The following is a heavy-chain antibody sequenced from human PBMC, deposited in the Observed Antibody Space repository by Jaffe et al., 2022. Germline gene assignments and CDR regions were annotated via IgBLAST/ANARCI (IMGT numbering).Heavy chain of an antibody. D-gene: IGHD3-22*01. CDR3: ARFPRSYDANYWET. CDR1: GGSNSRNGYL. Sequence: QVQLQESGPGLLKPSQTLSLTCAVSGGSNSRNGYLWNWFRQPAGQGLEWIGELLSSGSTYFNPSLKSRVTISLDTSKNQFSLNLSSVTAADTAVYYCARFPRSYDANYWETWGQGTLVTVSS. V-gene: IGHV4-61*02. CDR2: LLSSGST. J-gene: IGHJ4*01.